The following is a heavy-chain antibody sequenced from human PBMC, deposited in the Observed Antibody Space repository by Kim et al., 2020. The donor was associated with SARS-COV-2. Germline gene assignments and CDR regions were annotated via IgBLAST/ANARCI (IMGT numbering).Heavy chain of an antibody. CDR1: GGSFSGYY. Sequence: SETLSLTCAVYGGSFSGYYWSWIRQPPGKGLEWIGEINHSGSTNYNPSLKSRVTISVDTSKNQFSLKLSSVTAADTAVYYCARGARSHIWNIAAAGTLDYWGQGTLVTVSS. D-gene: IGHD6-13*01. J-gene: IGHJ4*02. CDR2: INHSGST. CDR3: ARGARSHIWNIAAAGTLDY. V-gene: IGHV4-34*01.